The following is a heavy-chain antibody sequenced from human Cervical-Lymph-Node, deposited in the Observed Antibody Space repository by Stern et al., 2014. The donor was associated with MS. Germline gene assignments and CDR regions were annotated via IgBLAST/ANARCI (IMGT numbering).Heavy chain of an antibody. V-gene: IGHV3-30*03. Sequence: VQLVESGGAVVQPGRSLRLSCAASGFTFSSYGMHWVPHAPGKGLEWVTVISYDGNHKYYAASVKGRFTISRDNSKNTLHLQMNSVTPDDTAIYYCARDYEDTSMLFDHWGQGTLVTVSS. J-gene: IGHJ4*02. CDR1: GFTFSSYG. CDR3: ARDYEDTSMLFDH. D-gene: IGHD2-8*01. CDR2: ISYDGNHK.